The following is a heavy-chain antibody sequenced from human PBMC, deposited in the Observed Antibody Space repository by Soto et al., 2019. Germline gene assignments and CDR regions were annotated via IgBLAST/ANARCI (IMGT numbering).Heavy chain of an antibody. J-gene: IGHJ4*02. V-gene: IGHV1-2*02. CDR3: ARTGHGDYSYFDY. CDR2: ISPKNGDT. Sequence: AASVKVSCKASGYTFTGHYVHWVRQAPGQGLEWMGWISPKNGDTNYAQKLHRRVTMTRDKSISTAYMELSSLRSDDTAVYFCARTGHGDYSYFDYWGLGTLVTVSS. CDR1: GYTFTGHY. D-gene: IGHD4-17*01.